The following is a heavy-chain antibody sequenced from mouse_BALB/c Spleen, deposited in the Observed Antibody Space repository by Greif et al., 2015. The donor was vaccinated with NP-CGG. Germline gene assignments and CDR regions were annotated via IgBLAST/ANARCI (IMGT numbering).Heavy chain of an antibody. D-gene: IGHD2-2*01. CDR1: GFTLSDFY. Sequence: EVKVVESGGGLVQPGGSLRLSCATSGFTLSDFYMEWVRQPPGKRLEWIAASRNKANDYTTEYSESVKGRFIVSRDTSQSILYLQMNALRAEDTAIYYCARDDGYYWYFDVWGAGTTVTVSS. CDR3: ARDDGYYWYFDV. V-gene: IGHV7-1*02. CDR2: SRNKANDYTT. J-gene: IGHJ1*01.